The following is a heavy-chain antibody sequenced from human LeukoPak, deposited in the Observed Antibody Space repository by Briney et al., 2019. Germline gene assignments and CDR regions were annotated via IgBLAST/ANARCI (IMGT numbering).Heavy chain of an antibody. CDR1: GGSISSYY. J-gene: IGHJ4*02. D-gene: IGHD1-1*01. CDR3: ARGTDRNWNDGYYFDY. Sequence: PETLSLTCTVSGGSISSYYWSWIRQPPGKGLEWIGYIYYSGSTNYNPSLKSRVTISVDTSKNQFSLKLSSVTAADTAVYYCARGTDRNWNDGYYFDYWGQGTLVTVSS. CDR2: IYYSGST. V-gene: IGHV4-59*01.